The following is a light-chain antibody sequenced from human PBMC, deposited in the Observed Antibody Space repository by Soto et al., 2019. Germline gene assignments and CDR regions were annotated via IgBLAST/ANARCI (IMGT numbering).Light chain of an antibody. J-gene: IGLJ2*01. CDR1: SSNIGGNY. CDR2: RNN. Sequence: QPVLTQPPSASGTPGQRVTISCSGSSSNIGGNYVYWYQQFPGTAPKLLIFRNNQRPSGVPDRFSGSKAGTSASLAISGLRSEDEADYYCATWDDSLSVVFGGGTKLTVL. V-gene: IGLV1-47*02. CDR3: ATWDDSLSVV.